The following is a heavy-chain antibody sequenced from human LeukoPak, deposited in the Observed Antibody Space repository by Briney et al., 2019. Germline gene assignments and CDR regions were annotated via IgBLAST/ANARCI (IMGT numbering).Heavy chain of an antibody. V-gene: IGHV3-9*01. CDR1: GFTFDDYA. CDR3: ASQNTIFGVIMRWVSDY. D-gene: IGHD3-3*01. CDR2: ISWNSGSI. Sequence: SLRPSCAASGFTFDDYAMHWVRQAPGKGLEWVSGISWNSGSIGYADSVKGRFTISRDNAKNSLYLQMNSLRAEDTAMYYCASQNTIFGVIMRWVSDYWGQGTLVTVSS. J-gene: IGHJ4*02.